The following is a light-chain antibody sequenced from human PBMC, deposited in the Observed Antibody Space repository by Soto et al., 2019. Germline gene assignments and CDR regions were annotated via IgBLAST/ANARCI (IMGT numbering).Light chain of an antibody. CDR1: QGIGNV. J-gene: IGKJ1*01. Sequence: DIRLTHFPPSLSPSVGDGFTITVGASQGIGNVLGGYRRKPGKAPQRLIYAASSLQSGVPSRFSGSGSGTEFTLTISSLQPEDFATYYCLQHNSYPRTFGQGTKVEIK. V-gene: IGKV1-17*01. CDR2: AAS. CDR3: LQHNSYPRT.